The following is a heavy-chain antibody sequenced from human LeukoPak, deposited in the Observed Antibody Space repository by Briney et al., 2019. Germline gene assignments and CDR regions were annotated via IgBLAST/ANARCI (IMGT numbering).Heavy chain of an antibody. Sequence: GEPLKISCKGSGYSFASCWIGWVRQMPGKGLEWMGIIYPGDSDTRYSPSFQGQVTISADKSINTTYLQWSSLKASDTAIYYCARRFRSGPYCDYWGQGTLVTVSS. CDR2: IYPGDSDT. V-gene: IGHV5-51*01. CDR1: GYSFASCW. D-gene: IGHD1-26*01. CDR3: ARRFRSGPYCDY. J-gene: IGHJ4*02.